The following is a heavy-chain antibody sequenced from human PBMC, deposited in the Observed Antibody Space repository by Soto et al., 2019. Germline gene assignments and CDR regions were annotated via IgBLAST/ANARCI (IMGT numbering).Heavy chain of an antibody. V-gene: IGHV3-23*01. CDR2: ISDAGERT. CDR3: AKDYSSVWSRGIDF. CDR1: GFTFSNFA. Sequence: EVQLLESGGGLAQPGGSLRLSCAATGFTFSNFAMSWVRRAAGKGLEWVSAISDAGERTYYADSVRGRFTVSRDQSKDTLNLQMNTLRAEDTAVYYCAKDYSSVWSRGIDFWGQGTLVTVSS. J-gene: IGHJ4*02. D-gene: IGHD6-19*01.